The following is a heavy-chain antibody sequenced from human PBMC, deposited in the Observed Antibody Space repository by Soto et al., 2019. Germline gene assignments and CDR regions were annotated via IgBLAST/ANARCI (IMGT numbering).Heavy chain of an antibody. CDR3: AKDDSYGLFDY. J-gene: IGHJ4*02. CDR2: ISYDGSNK. CDR1: GFTFSSYG. Sequence: SLRLSCAASGFTFSSYGMHWVRQAPGKGLEWVAVISYDGSNKYYADSVKGRFTISRDNSKNTLYLQMNSLRAEDTAVYYCAKDDSYGLFDYWGQGTLVTVSS. V-gene: IGHV3-30*18. D-gene: IGHD5-18*01.